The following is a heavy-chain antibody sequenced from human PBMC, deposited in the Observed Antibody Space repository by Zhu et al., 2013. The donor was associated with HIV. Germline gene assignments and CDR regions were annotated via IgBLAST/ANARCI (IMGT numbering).Heavy chain of an antibody. J-gene: IGHJ4*02. D-gene: IGHD3-22*01. CDR1: GGTFSSYA. CDR2: IIPIFGTA. CDR3: ARGDYYDSSGYLLDY. V-gene: IGHV1-69*01. Sequence: VQLVAGLGREVDEAWVLGEGVLQGSGGTFSSYAISWVRQAPGQGLEWMGGIIPIFGTANYAQKFQGRVTITADESTSTAYMELSSLRSEDTAVYYCARGDYYDSSGYLLDYWGQGTLVTVSS.